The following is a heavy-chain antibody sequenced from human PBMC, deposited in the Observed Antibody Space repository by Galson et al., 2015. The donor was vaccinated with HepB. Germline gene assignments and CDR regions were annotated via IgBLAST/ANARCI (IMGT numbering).Heavy chain of an antibody. V-gene: IGHV3-11*01. J-gene: IGHJ6*02. Sequence: SLRLSCAASGFTFSDYYMGWIRQAPGKGLEWVSYISSSGSTIYYADSVKGRFTISRDNAKNSLYLQMNSLRAEDTAVYYCARAGIAAAGTDYYYGMDVWGQGTTVTVSS. CDR3: ARAGIAAAGTDYYYGMDV. CDR2: ISSSGSTI. D-gene: IGHD6-13*01. CDR1: GFTFSDYY.